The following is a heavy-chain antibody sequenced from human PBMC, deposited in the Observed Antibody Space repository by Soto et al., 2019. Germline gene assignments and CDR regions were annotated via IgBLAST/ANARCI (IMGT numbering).Heavy chain of an antibody. Sequence: SVKVSCKASGGTFSSYAISWVRQAPGQGLEWMGGIIPIFGTANYAQKFQGRVTITADKSTSTAYMELSSLRSEDTAVYYCARAGDYDFWSGLYHYGMGVWGQGTTVTVSS. V-gene: IGHV1-69*06. J-gene: IGHJ6*02. D-gene: IGHD3-3*01. CDR2: IIPIFGTA. CDR3: ARAGDYDFWSGLYHYGMGV. CDR1: GGTFSSYA.